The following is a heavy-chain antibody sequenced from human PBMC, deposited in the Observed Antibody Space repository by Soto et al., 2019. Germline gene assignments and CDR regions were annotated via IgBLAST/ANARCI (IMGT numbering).Heavy chain of an antibody. Sequence: QVQLVQSGAEVKKPGSSVKVSCKASGGTFSSYSISWVRQAPGQGLEWMGRIIPILGIANYAHKLQGRVTITADKSTSTAYMELSSLRSEDTAVYYCARGAAGIAVAGPSYYFDYWGQGTLVTVSS. CDR2: IIPILGIA. CDR1: GGTFSSYS. V-gene: IGHV1-69*02. CDR3: ARGAAGIAVAGPSYYFDY. D-gene: IGHD6-19*01. J-gene: IGHJ4*02.